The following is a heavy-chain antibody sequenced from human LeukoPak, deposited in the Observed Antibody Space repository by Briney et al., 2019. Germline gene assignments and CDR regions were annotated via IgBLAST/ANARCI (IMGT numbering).Heavy chain of an antibody. CDR1: GGSISSGDYY. Sequence: SETLSLTCTVSGGSISSGDYYWSWIRQPPGKGLEWIGYIYYSGSTYYNPSLKSRVTISVDTSKNQFSLKLSSVTAADTAVYYCARGLVVVPAAPEDYYYYMDVWGKGTTVTVSS. CDR2: IYYSGST. D-gene: IGHD2-2*01. V-gene: IGHV4-30-4*08. CDR3: ARGLVVVPAAPEDYYYYMDV. J-gene: IGHJ6*03.